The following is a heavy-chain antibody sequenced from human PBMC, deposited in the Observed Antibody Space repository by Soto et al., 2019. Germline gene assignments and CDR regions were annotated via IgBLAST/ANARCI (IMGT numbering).Heavy chain of an antibody. CDR1: GGDLSSYA. J-gene: IGHJ4*02. CDR2: IMPIFGTS. Sequence: LVKWACQASGGDLSSYATRWVRQSPGQGVAWMGGIMPIFGTSNYAQKFPGRVTITPDESTSTAYVELISLRSEDTAVCYFGAEDNSLYSSGSDYSDYLDYWGQGTMVSVSS. CDR3: GAEDNSLYSSGSDYSDYLDY. V-gene: IGHV1-69*13. D-gene: IGHD3-22*01.